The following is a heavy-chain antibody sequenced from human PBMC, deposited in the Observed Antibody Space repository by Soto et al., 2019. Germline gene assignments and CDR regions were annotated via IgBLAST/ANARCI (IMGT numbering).Heavy chain of an antibody. V-gene: IGHV3-48*01. J-gene: IGHJ4*02. D-gene: IGHD3-10*01. CDR1: GFTFSSYS. Sequence: EVQLVESGGGLVQPGGSLRLSCAASGFTFSSYSMNWVRQAPGKGLEWVSYISSSSSTIYYADSVKGRFTISRDNAKNSLHLQMNSLRAEDTAVYYCARANYYGSPGDFDYWGQGTLVTVSS. CDR2: ISSSSSTI. CDR3: ARANYYGSPGDFDY.